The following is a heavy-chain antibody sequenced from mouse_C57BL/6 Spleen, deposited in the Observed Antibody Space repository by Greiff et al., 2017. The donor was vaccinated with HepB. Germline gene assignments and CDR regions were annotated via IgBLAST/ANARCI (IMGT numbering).Heavy chain of an antibody. Sequence: EVQLQESGGGLVKPGGSLKLSCAASGFTFSDYGMHWVRQAPEKGLEWVAYISSGSSTIYYADTVKGRFTISRDNAKNTLFLQMTSLRSEDTAMYYCARGLLLLSYFDYWGQGTTLTVSS. D-gene: IGHD2-3*01. CDR3: ARGLLLLSYFDY. CDR1: GFTFSDYG. V-gene: IGHV5-17*01. J-gene: IGHJ2*01. CDR2: ISSGSSTI.